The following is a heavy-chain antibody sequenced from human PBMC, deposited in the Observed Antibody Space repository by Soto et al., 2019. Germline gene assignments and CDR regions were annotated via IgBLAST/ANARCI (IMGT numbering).Heavy chain of an antibody. CDR1: GYTFTSYA. CDR3: ARRQYQRGTGTTTHYYYGMDV. D-gene: IGHD1-1*01. V-gene: IGHV1-3*01. CDR2: INAGNGNT. Sequence: GASVKVSCKASGYTFTSYAMHWVRQAPGQRLEWMGWINAGNGNTKYSQKFQGRVTITRDTSASTAYMELSSLRSEDTAVYYCARRQYQRGTGTTTHYYYGMDVWGKGTRVTVSS. J-gene: IGHJ6*04.